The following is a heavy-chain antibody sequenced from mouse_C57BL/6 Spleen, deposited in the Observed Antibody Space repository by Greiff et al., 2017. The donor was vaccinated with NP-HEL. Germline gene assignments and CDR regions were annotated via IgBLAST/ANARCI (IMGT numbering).Heavy chain of an antibody. CDR3: ARDRDGAYAMDY. V-gene: IGHV5-4*01. D-gene: IGHD2-3*01. CDR2: ISDGGSYT. CDR1: GFTFSSYA. Sequence: EVKLQESGGGLVKPGGSLKLSCAASGFTFSSYAMSWVRQTPEKRLEWVATISDGGSYTYYPDNVKGRFTISRDNAKNNLYLQMSHLKSEDTAMYYCARDRDGAYAMDYWGQGTSVTVSS. J-gene: IGHJ4*01.